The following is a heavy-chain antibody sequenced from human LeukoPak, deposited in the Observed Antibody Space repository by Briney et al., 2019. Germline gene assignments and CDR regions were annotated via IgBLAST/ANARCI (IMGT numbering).Heavy chain of an antibody. CDR2: IIPIFGTA. V-gene: IGHV1-69*13. D-gene: IGHD3-22*01. Sequence: GASVKVSCKASGGTFSSYAISWVRQAPGQGLEWMGGIIPIFGTANYAQKFQGRVTITADESTSTAYMELSSLRSEDTAVYYCARGGYYYDSSGYYYDDAFDIWGQGTMVTVSS. J-gene: IGHJ3*02. CDR1: GGTFSSYA. CDR3: ARGGYYYDSSGYYYDDAFDI.